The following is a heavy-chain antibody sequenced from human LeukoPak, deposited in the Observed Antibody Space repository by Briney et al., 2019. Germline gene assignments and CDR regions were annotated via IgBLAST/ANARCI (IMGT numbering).Heavy chain of an antibody. CDR1: GVSISSYY. CDR3: ARDGYSYGGDYYYYMDV. CDR2: IYYSGST. D-gene: IGHD5-18*01. Sequence: SETLSLTCTVSGVSISSYYWSWIRQPPGKGLEWIGYIYYSGSTNYNPSPMSRVTISVDTSKNQFSLKLSSVTAADTAVYYCARDGYSYGGDYYYYMDVWGKGTTVTVSS. J-gene: IGHJ6*03. V-gene: IGHV4-59*01.